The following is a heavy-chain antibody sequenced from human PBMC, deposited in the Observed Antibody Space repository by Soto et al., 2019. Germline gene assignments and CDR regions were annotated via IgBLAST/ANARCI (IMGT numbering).Heavy chain of an antibody. CDR2: IIPIFGTA. V-gene: IGHV1-69*13. D-gene: IGHD4-4*01. CDR1: GGTFSSYA. CDR3: ARGGAYSNPGGSYYYYYGMDV. Sequence: SVKVSCKASGGTFSSYAISWVRQAPGQGLEWMGGIIPIFGTANYAQKFQGRVTITADESTSTAYMELSSLRSEDTAVYYCARGGAYSNPGGSYYYYYGMDVWGQGTTVTVSS. J-gene: IGHJ6*02.